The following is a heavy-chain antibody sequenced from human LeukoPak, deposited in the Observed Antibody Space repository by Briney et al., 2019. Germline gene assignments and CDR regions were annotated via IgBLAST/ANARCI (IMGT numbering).Heavy chain of an antibody. CDR1: GFTFVSYN. CDR2: TFQGGGEI. D-gene: IGHD1-26*01. V-gene: IGHV3-21*04. J-gene: IGHJ5*02. Sequence: GGSLRLSCAASGFTFVSYNMNWVRQAPGKGLEWVSSTFQGGGEIHYADSVRGRFTISRDNSRSTLFLQMNSLRGEDTAIYYCATYRQVKLPFEAWGQGTLVTVSS. CDR3: ATYRQVKLPFEA.